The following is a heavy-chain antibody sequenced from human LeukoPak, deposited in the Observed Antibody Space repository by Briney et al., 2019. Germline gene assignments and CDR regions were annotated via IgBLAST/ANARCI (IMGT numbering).Heavy chain of an antibody. CDR3: ARVTFRVPAAIMALYYYGMDV. CDR2: IWYDGSNK. D-gene: IGHD2-2*02. V-gene: IGHV3-30*19. J-gene: IGHJ6*02. Sequence: GGSLRLSCAASGFTFSSYGMHWVRQAPGKGLEWVAVIWYDGSNKYYADSVKGRFTISRDNSKNTLYLQMNSLRAEDTAVYYCARVTFRVPAAIMALYYYGMDVWGQGTTVTVSS. CDR1: GFTFSSYG.